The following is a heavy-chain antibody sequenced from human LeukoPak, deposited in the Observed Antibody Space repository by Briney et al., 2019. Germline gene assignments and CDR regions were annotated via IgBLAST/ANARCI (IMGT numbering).Heavy chain of an antibody. CDR3: ARDISYYYGMDV. J-gene: IGHJ6*02. CDR2: IIPILGIA. CDR1: GGTFSSYA. V-gene: IGHV1-69*04. Sequence: GASVKVSCKASGGTFSSYAISWVRQAPGQGLEWMGRIIPILGIANYAQKFQGRVTITADKSTSTAYMELSSLRSEDTAVYYCARDISYYYGMDVWGQGTTVNVSS.